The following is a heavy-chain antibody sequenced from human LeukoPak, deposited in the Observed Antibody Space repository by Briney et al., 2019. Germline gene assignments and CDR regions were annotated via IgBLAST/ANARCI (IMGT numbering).Heavy chain of an antibody. V-gene: IGHV3-9*01. CDR3: AKDAPLGDGSGSYNAFDI. D-gene: IGHD3-10*01. Sequence: GGSLRLSCAASGFTVSSNYMSWVRQAPGKGLEWVSVISWNSGSIGYADSVKGRFTISRDNAKNSLYLQMNSLRAEDTALYYCAKDAPLGDGSGSYNAFDIWGQGTMVTVSS. J-gene: IGHJ3*02. CDR2: ISWNSGSI. CDR1: GFTVSSNY.